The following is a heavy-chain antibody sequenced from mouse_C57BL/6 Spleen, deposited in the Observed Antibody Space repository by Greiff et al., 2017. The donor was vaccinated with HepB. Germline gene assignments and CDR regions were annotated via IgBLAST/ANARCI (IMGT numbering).Heavy chain of an antibody. Sequence: VQGVESGPELVKPGASVKISCKASGYAFSSSWMNWVKQRPGKGLEWIGRIYPGDGDTNYNGKFKGKATLTADKSSSTAYMQLSSLTSEDSAVYFCARGGGITTVVDYWGQGTTLTVSS. CDR3: ARGGGITTVVDY. V-gene: IGHV1-82*01. CDR2: IYPGDGDT. D-gene: IGHD1-1*01. CDR1: GYAFSSSW. J-gene: IGHJ2*01.